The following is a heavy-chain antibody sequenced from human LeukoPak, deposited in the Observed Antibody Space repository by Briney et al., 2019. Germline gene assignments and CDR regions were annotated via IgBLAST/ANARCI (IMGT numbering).Heavy chain of an antibody. CDR3: AKDSGGGSWFYFDY. CDR1: GFTFSSHA. V-gene: IGHV3-23*01. Sequence: PGGSLRLSCAASGFTFSSHAMSWVRQAPGKGLEWVSIISGSGGVTYYADSVKGRFTISRDNSKNTLYLQMNSLRAEDTAVYYCAKDSGGGSWFYFDYWGQGTLVTVSS. D-gene: IGHD6-13*01. J-gene: IGHJ4*02. CDR2: ISGSGGVT.